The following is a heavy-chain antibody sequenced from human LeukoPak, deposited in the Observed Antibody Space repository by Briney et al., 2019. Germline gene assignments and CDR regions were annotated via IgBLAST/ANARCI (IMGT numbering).Heavy chain of an antibody. J-gene: IGHJ3*02. CDR3: ARAVAARLKDAFDI. D-gene: IGHD6-6*01. CDR1: GGTFSSYA. V-gene: IGHV1-69*05. CDR2: IIPIFGTA. Sequence: SVKVSCKASGGTFSSYAISWVRQAPGQGLEWMGGIIPIFGTANYAQKFQGRVTITTDESTSTAYMELSSLRSEDTAVYYCARAVAARLKDAFDIWGQGTMVTVSS.